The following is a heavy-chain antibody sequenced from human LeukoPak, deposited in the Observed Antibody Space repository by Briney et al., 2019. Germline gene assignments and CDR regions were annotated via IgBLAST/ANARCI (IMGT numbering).Heavy chain of an antibody. CDR1: GFTFSSYA. CDR3: AKDSSGCHWR. D-gene: IGHD6-19*01. V-gene: IGHV3-23*01. CDR2: ISGSGGST. Sequence: GGSLRLSCAASGFTFSSYAMSWVRQAPGKGLEWVSAISGSGGSTYYADSVKGRFTIARDNSKNTLYLQINSLRAEDTAVYYCAKDSSGCHWRWGQGTLVTVSS. J-gene: IGHJ4*02.